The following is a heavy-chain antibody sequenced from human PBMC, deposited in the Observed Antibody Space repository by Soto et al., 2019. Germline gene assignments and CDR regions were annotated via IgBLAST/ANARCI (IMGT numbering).Heavy chain of an antibody. J-gene: IGHJ5*02. CDR3: ARRVAGTVNWFDP. CDR2: ISAYNGNT. Sequence: QVQLVQSGAEVKKPGASVKVSCKASGYTFTSYGISWVRQAPGQGLEWMGWISAYNGNTHYAQKLQGRVTMTTATSTSTDYMELRSLRSDDTAVYYCARRVAGTVNWFDPWGQGTLVTVSS. V-gene: IGHV1-18*01. CDR1: GYTFTSYG. D-gene: IGHD6-19*01.